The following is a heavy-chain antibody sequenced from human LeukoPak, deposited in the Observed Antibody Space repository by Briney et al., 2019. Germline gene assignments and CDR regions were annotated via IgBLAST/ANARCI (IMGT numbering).Heavy chain of an antibody. V-gene: IGHV3-30*18. CDR1: GFTFSSYG. J-gene: IGHJ4*02. CDR2: ISYDGSNK. CDR3: AKVRSPPLELDY. Sequence: GGSLRLSCAASGFTFSSYGMHWVRQAPGKGLEWVAVISYDGSNKYYADSVKGRFTISRDNSKNTLYLQMNSLRAEDTAVYYYAKVRSPPLELDYWGQGTLVTVSS. D-gene: IGHD1-1*01.